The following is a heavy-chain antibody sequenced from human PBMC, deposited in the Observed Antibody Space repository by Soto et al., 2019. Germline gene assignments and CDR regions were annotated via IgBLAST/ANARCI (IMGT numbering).Heavy chain of an antibody. D-gene: IGHD6-13*01. CDR3: ASSSWLGDYYYYMDV. CDR1: GFTFSSYS. J-gene: IGHJ6*03. Sequence: GGSLRLSCAASGFTFSSYSMNWVRQAPGKGLEWVSSISSSSSYIYYADSVKGRFTISRDNAKNSLYLQMNSLRAEDTAVYYCASSSWLGDYYYYMDVWGKGTTVTVSS. V-gene: IGHV3-21*01. CDR2: ISSSSSYI.